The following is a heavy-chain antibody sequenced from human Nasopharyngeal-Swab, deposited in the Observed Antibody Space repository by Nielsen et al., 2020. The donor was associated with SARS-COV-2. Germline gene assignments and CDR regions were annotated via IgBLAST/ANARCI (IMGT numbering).Heavy chain of an antibody. D-gene: IGHD3-10*01. V-gene: IGHV4-34*01. CDR2: INHSGST. Sequence: SETLSLTCAVYGGSFSGYYWSWIRQPPGKGLEWIGEINHSGSTNYNPSLKSRVTISVDTSKDQFFLKLSSVTAADTAVYYCARRPVLLWFGELTRGMDVWGQGTTVTVSS. CDR3: ARRPVLLWFGELTRGMDV. CDR1: GGSFSGYY. J-gene: IGHJ6*02.